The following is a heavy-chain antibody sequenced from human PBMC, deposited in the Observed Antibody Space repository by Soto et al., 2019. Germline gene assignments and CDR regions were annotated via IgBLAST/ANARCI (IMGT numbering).Heavy chain of an antibody. V-gene: IGHV3-23*01. CDR3: ARGETDYYYYMDV. CDR1: GFRFSNYA. Sequence: PGGSLRLSCTASGFRFSNYAMSWVRQAPGKGLEWVSGISGRGTSPYYADSVKGRFTISRDNSKNTLYLQMNSLRVEDTAVYYCARGETDYYYYMDVWGKGTTVTSP. J-gene: IGHJ6*03. CDR2: ISGRGTSP.